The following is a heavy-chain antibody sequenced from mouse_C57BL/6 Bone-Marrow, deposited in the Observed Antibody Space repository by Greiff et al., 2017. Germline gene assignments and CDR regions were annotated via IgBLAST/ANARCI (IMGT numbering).Heavy chain of an antibody. CDR1: GYTFTSYW. CDR2: IDPSDSYT. Sequence: QVQLQQPGAELVMPGASVKLSCKASGYTFTSYWLHWVKQRPGQGLEWIGEIDPSDSYTTYNQKFKGKSTLTVDKSSSTAYMQLSSLTSEDSAVYYCARRRYWYFDVWGTGTTVTVSS. V-gene: IGHV1-69*01. CDR3: ARRRYWYFDV. J-gene: IGHJ1*03.